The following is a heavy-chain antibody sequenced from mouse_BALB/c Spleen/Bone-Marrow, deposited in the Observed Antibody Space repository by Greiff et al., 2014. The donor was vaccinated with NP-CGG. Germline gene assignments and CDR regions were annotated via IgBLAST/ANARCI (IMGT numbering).Heavy chain of an antibody. J-gene: IGHJ4*01. D-gene: IGHD1-1*01. Sequence: EVKLVESGGGLVQPKGSLKLSCAASGFTFNTYAMNWVRQAPGKGLEWVARIRSKSNNYATYYADSVKDRFTISRDDSQSMLYLQTNNLKTEDTAMYYCVRHSYYYGSSYYAMDYWGQGTSVTVSS. CDR2: IRSKSNNYAT. CDR1: GFTFNTYA. V-gene: IGHV10-1*02. CDR3: VRHSYYYGSSYYAMDY.